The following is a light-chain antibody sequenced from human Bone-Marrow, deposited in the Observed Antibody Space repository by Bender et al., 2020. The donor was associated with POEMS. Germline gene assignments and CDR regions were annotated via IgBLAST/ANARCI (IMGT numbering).Light chain of an antibody. CDR2: EDN. J-gene: IGLJ2*01. V-gene: IGLV2-23*01. CDR1: SSDVGSYNR. CDR3: SSYAGSSTLV. Sequence: QSALTQPASVSGSPGQSITISCTGTSSDVGSYNRVSWYQHHPAKAPNLIIYEDNKRPSGVSNRFSGSKSDNTASLTISGLQAEDEAVYYCSSYAGSSTLVFGGGTKLTVL.